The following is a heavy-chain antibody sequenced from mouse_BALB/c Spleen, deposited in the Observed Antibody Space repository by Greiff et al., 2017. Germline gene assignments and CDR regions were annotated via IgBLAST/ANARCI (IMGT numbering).Heavy chain of an antibody. D-gene: IGHD2-10*02. Sequence: EVQLVESGGGLVKPGGSLKLSCAASGFTFSDYYMYWVRQTPEKRLEWVATISDGGSYTYYPDSVKGRFTISRDNAKNNLYLQMSSLKSEDTAMYYCARDQEYGNYAFAYWGQGTLVTVSA. CDR3: ARDQEYGNYAFAY. CDR2: ISDGGSYT. CDR1: GFTFSDYY. V-gene: IGHV5-4*02. J-gene: IGHJ3*01.